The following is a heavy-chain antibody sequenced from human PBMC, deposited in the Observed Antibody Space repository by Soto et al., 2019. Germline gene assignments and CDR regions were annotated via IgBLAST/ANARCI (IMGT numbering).Heavy chain of an antibody. D-gene: IGHD2-8*02. V-gene: IGHV4-39*01. CDR2: IYYSGST. J-gene: IGHJ5*02. Sequence: QLQLQESGPGLVKPSETLSLTCTVSGGSISSSSYYWGWIRQPPGKGLEWIGSIYYSGSTYYNPSLKSRVTISVDTSKNQFSLKLSSVTAADTAVYYCARHAVVYSYWTGGGWFDPWGQGTLVTVSS. CDR1: GGSISSSSYY. CDR3: ARHAVVYSYWTGGGWFDP.